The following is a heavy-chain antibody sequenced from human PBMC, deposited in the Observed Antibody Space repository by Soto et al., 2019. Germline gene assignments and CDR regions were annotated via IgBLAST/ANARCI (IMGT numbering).Heavy chain of an antibody. V-gene: IGHV4-34*01. D-gene: IGHD3-16*01. CDR2: INHSGST. CDR1: GGSFSGYY. CDR3: ARGLRANVWGSWWSYFDY. Sequence: SETLSLTCAVYGGSFSGYYWSWIRQPPGKGLEWIGEINHSGSTNYNPSLKSRVTISVDTSKNQFSLKLSSVTAADTAVYYCARGLRANVWGSWWSYFDYWGQGTLVTVSS. J-gene: IGHJ4*02.